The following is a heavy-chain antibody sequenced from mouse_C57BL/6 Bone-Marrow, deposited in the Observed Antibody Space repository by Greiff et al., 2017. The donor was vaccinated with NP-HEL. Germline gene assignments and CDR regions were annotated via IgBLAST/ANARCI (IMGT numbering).Heavy chain of an antibody. Sequence: VQLQQSGPELVKPGASVKISCKASGYSFTDYNMNWVKQSNGKSLEWIGVINPNYGTTSYNQKFKGKATLTVDQSSSTAYMQLNSLTSEDSAVYYCARAGIWVYDGYSAWFAYWGQGTLVTVSA. CDR1: GYSFTDYN. CDR2: INPNYGTT. D-gene: IGHD2-3*01. V-gene: IGHV1-39*01. J-gene: IGHJ3*01. CDR3: ARAGIWVYDGYSAWFAY.